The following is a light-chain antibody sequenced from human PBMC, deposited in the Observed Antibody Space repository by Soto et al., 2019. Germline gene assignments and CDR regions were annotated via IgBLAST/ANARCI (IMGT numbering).Light chain of an antibody. CDR2: GVS. Sequence: ETVMTQSPSTLXVXPXXXAXXXCRASQSVSSNLAWYQQKPGQAPRLLIYGVSTRATGIPDRFSGSGSGTDFTLTISRLDPEDFAVYYCQQYGTSPRTFGQGTKVDIK. V-gene: IGKV3-20*01. CDR3: QQYGTSPRT. CDR1: QSVSSN. J-gene: IGKJ1*01.